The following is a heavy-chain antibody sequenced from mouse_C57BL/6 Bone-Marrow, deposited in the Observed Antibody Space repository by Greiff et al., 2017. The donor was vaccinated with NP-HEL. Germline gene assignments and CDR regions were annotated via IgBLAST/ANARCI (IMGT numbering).Heavy chain of an antibody. V-gene: IGHV1-50*01. J-gene: IGHJ2*01. CDR2: IDPSDSYT. D-gene: IGHD2-1*01. CDR3: ATGGNYDYFDY. CDR1: GYTFTSYW. Sequence: VQLQQPGAELVKPGASVKLSCKASGYTFTSYWMQWVKQRPGQGLEWIGEIDPSDSYTNYNQKFKGKATLTVDTSSSTAYMQLSSLTSEDSAVYYCATGGNYDYFDYWGQGTTLTVSS.